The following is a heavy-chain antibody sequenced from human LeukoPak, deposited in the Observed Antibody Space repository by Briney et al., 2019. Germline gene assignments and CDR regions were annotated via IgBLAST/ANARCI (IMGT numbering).Heavy chain of an antibody. CDR2: INSDGSTI. CDR3: ARVTVSSSEVIFDY. V-gene: IGHV3-74*01. D-gene: IGHD1-20*01. J-gene: IGHJ4*02. CDR1: GFTFSNYW. Sequence: TGGSLRLSCAASGFTFSNYWMHWVRKAPGKGLGWVSRINSDGSTITYADSVKGRFTISRDNAKNTLYLQMNSLRAEDTAVYYCARVTVSSSEVIFDYWGQGSLVTVSS.